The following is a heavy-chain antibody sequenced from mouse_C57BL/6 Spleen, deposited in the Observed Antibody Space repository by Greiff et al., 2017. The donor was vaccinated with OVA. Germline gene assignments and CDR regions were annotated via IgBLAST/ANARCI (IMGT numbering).Heavy chain of an antibody. CDR2: INYDGSST. CDR3: ARGCGSCYYAMGY. CDR1: GFTFSDYY. D-gene: IGHD1-1*01. Sequence: EVQLVESEGGLVQPGSSMKLSCTASGFTFSDYYMAWVRQVPGKGLEWVANINYDGSSTYYLDSLKSRFTISIDNAKNILYLQMSSLKSEDTATYDCARGCGSCYYAMGYWGQGTSVTVSS. V-gene: IGHV5-16*01. J-gene: IGHJ4*01.